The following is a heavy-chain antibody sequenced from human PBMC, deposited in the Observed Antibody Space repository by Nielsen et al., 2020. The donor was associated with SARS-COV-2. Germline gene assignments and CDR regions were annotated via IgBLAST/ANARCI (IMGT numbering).Heavy chain of an antibody. CDR1: GGSVSSGSYY. V-gene: IGHV4-61*01. D-gene: IGHD3-10*01. CDR3: ARGWRSAELLPLEY. Sequence: SETLSLTCTVSGGSVSSGSYYWSWIRQPPGKGLEWIGHVYYIGSTTYNPSLRSRATISVDTAENRFSLRLTSVTAADTAVYYCARGWRSAELLPLEYWGQGTPVTVSS. CDR2: VYYIGST. J-gene: IGHJ4*02.